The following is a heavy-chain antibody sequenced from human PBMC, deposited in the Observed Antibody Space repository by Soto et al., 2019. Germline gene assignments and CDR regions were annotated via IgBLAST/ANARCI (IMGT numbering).Heavy chain of an antibody. V-gene: IGHV1-2*02. CDR1: GYTFTGYY. J-gene: IGHJ4*02. CDR2: INPTGGGT. CDR3: TRLWFGESMFDY. D-gene: IGHD3-10*01. Sequence: QVQLVQSGAEVKKPGASVNVSCKASGYTFTGYYIHWVRQAPGQGLEWMGLINPTGGGTYIAQNFQGRVTLPRGTSNSTAYMEMSRLNSDDTAVYYCTRLWFGESMFDYWGQGSLVTVSS.